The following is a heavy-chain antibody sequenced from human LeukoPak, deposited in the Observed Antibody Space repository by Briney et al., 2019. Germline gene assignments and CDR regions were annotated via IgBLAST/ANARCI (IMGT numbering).Heavy chain of an antibody. CDR2: INAGNGNT. J-gene: IGHJ4*02. V-gene: IGHV1-3*01. D-gene: IGHD4-17*01. CDR3: ASTLVQGAVTTSSFDY. CDR1: GYTFTSYA. Sequence: ASVKVSCKASGYTFTSYAMHWVRQAPGQRLEWMGWINAGNGNTKYSQKFQGRVTITRDTSASTAYMELSSLRSEDTAVYYCASTLVQGAVTTSSFDYWGQGTLVTVSS.